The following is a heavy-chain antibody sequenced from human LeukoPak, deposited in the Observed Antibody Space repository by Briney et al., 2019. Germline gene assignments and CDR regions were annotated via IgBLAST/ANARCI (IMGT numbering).Heavy chain of an antibody. CDR3: ARDHRLQLENWFDP. V-gene: IGHV1-69*01. D-gene: IGHD6-13*01. CDR2: IIPIFGTA. CDR1: GGTFSSYA. Sequence: SVKVSCKASGGTFSSYAISWVRQAPGQGLEWMGGIIPIFGTANCAQKFQGRVTITADESTSTAYMELSSLRSDDTAIYYCARDHRLQLENWFDPWGQGTLVTVSS. J-gene: IGHJ5*02.